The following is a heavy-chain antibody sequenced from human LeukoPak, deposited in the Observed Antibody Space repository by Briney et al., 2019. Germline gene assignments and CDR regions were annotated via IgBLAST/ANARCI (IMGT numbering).Heavy chain of an antibody. CDR3: ARMELRYFDWSYHGYNFDY. CDR1: GGSISSSHYY. Sequence: SETLSLTCTVSGGSISSSHYYWGWIRQPPGKGLEWIGSTHYSGITYCNPSLKSRVTISVDTSKNQLSLTLTSVTAADTGVFYCARMELRYFDWSYHGYNFDYWGQGARVTVSS. CDR2: THYSGIT. J-gene: IGHJ4*02. V-gene: IGHV4-39*01. D-gene: IGHD3-9*01.